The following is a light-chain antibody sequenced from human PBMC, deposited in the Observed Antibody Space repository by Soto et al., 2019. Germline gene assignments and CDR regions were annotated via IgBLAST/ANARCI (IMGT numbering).Light chain of an antibody. CDR3: QQYDNLPLT. V-gene: IGKV1-33*01. CDR2: DAS. J-gene: IGKJ4*01. Sequence: DIQMTQSPSSLSASVGDRVTITCQASQDISNYLNWYQQKPGKAPKLLIYDASNLETVVPSRFSGIGSGTDFTFTISSLQPEDIATYYCQQYDNLPLTFGGGT. CDR1: QDISNY.